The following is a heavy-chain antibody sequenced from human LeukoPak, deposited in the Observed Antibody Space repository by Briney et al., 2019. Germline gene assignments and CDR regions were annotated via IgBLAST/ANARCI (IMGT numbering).Heavy chain of an antibody. CDR3: AKACYYGSGSVFTDGPYYYYGMDV. D-gene: IGHD3-10*01. V-gene: IGHV3-23*01. Sequence: GGSLRLSCAASGFTFSSYAMSGVRQAPGKGLEWVSAISGSGGSTYYADSVKGRFTISRDNSKNTLYLQMNSLRAEDTAVYHCAKACYYGSGSVFTDGPYYYYGMDVWGQGTTVTVSS. CDR1: GFTFSSYA. J-gene: IGHJ6*02. CDR2: ISGSGGST.